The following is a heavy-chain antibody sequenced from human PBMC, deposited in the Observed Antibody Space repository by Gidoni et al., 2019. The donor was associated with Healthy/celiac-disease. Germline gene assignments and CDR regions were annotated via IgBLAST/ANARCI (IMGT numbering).Heavy chain of an antibody. Sequence: QVQLVQSGAEVKKPGSSVKVSCKASGGTFSRYAISWVRQAPGQGLEWMGGIIPILGIANYAQKFQGRVTITADKSTSTAYMELSSLRSEDTAVYYCARGSDYDSSGYRPFFAFDIWGQGTMVTVSS. CDR3: ARGSDYDSSGYRPFFAFDI. CDR2: IIPILGIA. J-gene: IGHJ3*02. V-gene: IGHV1-69*10. CDR1: GGTFSRYA. D-gene: IGHD3-22*01.